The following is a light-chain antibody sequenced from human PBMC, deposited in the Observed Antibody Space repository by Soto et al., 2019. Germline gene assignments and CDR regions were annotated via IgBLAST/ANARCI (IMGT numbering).Light chain of an antibody. CDR3: QQYCS. CDR2: GAS. J-gene: IGKJ1*01. V-gene: IGKV3-20*01. CDR1: PSVSGSN. Sequence: EIVLTQSPGTLSLSPGERATLSCRASPSVSGSNLAWYQQKPVQAPRLVIYGASSRATGIPDRFSGSGSGTEFTLTISRLETEYFAVYYCQQYCSFGQGTKVEIK.